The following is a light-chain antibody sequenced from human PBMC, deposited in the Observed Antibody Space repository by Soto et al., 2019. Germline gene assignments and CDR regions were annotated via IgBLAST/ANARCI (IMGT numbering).Light chain of an antibody. CDR1: SSDVGGYNY. J-gene: IGLJ1*01. Sequence: QSALTQPASVSGSPGQSITISCTGTSSDVGGYNYVSWYQQHPGKAPKLMIYEVSNRPSGVSDRFSGSKSGNTASLTISGLQPEDEADYYCSSYTSSSTLCVFGAGTKLTVL. CDR3: SSYTSSSTLCV. CDR2: EVS. V-gene: IGLV2-14*01.